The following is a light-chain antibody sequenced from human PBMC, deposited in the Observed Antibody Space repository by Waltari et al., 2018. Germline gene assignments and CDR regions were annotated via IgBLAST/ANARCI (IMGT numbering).Light chain of an antibody. CDR3: CSYAGSYTFV. CDR2: DVN. J-gene: IGLJ2*01. V-gene: IGLV2-11*01. Sequence: QSALTQTRSVSGSPGQSVTISCTGTSSDVGGYNYVSWYQQHPGKAPKFMIYDVNKRPSGVPDRFSGSKSGNTASLTISGLQAEDEADYYCCSYAGSYTFVFGGGTKLTVL. CDR1: SSDVGGYNY.